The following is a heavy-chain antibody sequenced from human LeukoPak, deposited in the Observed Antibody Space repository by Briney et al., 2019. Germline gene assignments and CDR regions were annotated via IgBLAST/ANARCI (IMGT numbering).Heavy chain of an antibody. CDR3: ATDDCLGDSCYIDY. J-gene: IGHJ4*02. CDR2: IIPFFNTT. Sequence: GASVKVSCKASGYTFTSYYMHWVRQAPGQGLEWMGGIIPFFNTTHYAQKFRDRVTISADASSSTAHMEVRGLTSEDTAVYYCATDDCLGDSCYIDYWGQGTLITVSS. V-gene: IGHV1-69*13. D-gene: IGHD2-21*02. CDR1: GYTFTSYY.